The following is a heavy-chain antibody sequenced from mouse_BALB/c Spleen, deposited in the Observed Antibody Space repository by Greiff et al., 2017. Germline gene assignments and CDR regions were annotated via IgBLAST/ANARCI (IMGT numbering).Heavy chain of an antibody. Sequence: EVKLVESGGGLVQPGGSLRLSCATSGFTFTDYYMSWVRQPPGKALEWLGFIRNKANGYTTEYSASVKGRFTISRDNSQSILYLQMNTLRAEDSATYYCARDTYDEGFAYWGQGTLVTVSA. J-gene: IGHJ3*01. D-gene: IGHD2-14*01. V-gene: IGHV7-3*02. CDR3: ARDTYDEGFAY. CDR1: GFTFTDYY. CDR2: IRNKANGYTT.